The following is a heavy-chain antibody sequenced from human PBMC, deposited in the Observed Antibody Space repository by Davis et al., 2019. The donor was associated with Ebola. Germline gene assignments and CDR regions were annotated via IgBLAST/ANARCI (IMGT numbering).Heavy chain of an antibody. CDR1: GYSFTSYW. V-gene: IGHV5-51*01. CDR2: IYPGDSDT. Sequence: GESLKISCKGSGYSFTSYWNGWVRQMPGKGLEWMGIIYPGDSDTRYSPFFQGQVTISADKSISTAYLQWSSLKASDTAMYYCARQGGYRKTISPDDAFDIWGQGTMVTVSS. CDR3: ARQGGYRKTISPDDAFDI. J-gene: IGHJ3*02. D-gene: IGHD5-12*01.